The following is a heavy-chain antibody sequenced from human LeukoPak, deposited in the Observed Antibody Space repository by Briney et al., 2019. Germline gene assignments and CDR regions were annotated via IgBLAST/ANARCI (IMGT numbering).Heavy chain of an antibody. D-gene: IGHD3-22*01. Sequence: GGSLRLSCAASGFTFSSYSMNWVRQAPGKGLEWVSSISSSSSYIYCADSVKGRFTISRDNAKNSLYLQMNSLRAEDTAVYYCARDSSGYTFDYWGQGTLVTVSS. CDR1: GFTFSSYS. CDR2: ISSSSSYI. V-gene: IGHV3-21*01. CDR3: ARDSSGYTFDY. J-gene: IGHJ4*02.